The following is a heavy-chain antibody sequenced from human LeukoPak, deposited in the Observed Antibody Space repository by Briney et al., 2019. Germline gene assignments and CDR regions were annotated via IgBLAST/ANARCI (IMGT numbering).Heavy chain of an antibody. CDR3: AKDIRGETYYYGGAFDI. Sequence: GGSLRLSCAASGFTFSSYAMHWVRQAPGKGLEWVAVISYDGSNKYYADSVKGRFTISRDNAKNSLYLQMNSLRAEDTALYYCAKDIRGETYYYGGAFDIWGQGTMVTVSS. CDR1: GFTFSSYA. J-gene: IGHJ3*02. D-gene: IGHD3-10*01. V-gene: IGHV3-30-3*01. CDR2: ISYDGSNK.